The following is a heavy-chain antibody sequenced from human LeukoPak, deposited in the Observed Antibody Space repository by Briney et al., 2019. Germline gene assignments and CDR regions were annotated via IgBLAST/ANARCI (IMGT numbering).Heavy chain of an antibody. V-gene: IGHV3-74*01. Sequence: GGSLRLSCAASGFTFSSYWMHWVRQAPGKGLVWVSRINSDGSSTSYADSVKGRFTISRDNAKNMLYLQMNSLRAEDTAVYHCVVFGYSSSSICWGQGTVVTVSS. CDR3: VVFGYSSSSIC. CDR1: GFTFSSYW. J-gene: IGHJ4*02. CDR2: INSDGSST. D-gene: IGHD6-6*01.